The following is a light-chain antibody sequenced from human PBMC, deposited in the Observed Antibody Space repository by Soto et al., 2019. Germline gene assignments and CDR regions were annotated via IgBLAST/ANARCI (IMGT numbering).Light chain of an antibody. CDR3: QQYHDTPRT. CDR2: WAS. J-gene: IGKJ1*01. V-gene: IGKV4-1*01. Sequence: DIVMTQSPDSLAVSLGERATINCKSSQSVLFNSNNKNYLAWYQQKPGKPPKLLIYWASTRESGVPDRFSGSGSGTDFTLTISSLQAEDVAVYYCQQYHDTPRTFGRGTKVEIK. CDR1: QSVLFNSNNKNY.